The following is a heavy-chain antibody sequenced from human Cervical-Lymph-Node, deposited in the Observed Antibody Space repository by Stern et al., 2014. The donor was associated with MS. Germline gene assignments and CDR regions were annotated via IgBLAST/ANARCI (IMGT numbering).Heavy chain of an antibody. CDR1: GGSIRSGGFY. Sequence: QLQLQESGPRLVKPSQTLSLTCTVSGGSIRSGGFYCTWVRQPAGKGPEWIGRMYATGGSTYNPSLQSRATIAVDTSKNQFSLTLSSVTAADTAIYYCVRDHDYYGMDVWGQGTTVTVSS. J-gene: IGHJ6*02. CDR3: VRDHDYYGMDV. V-gene: IGHV4-61*02. CDR2: MYATGGS.